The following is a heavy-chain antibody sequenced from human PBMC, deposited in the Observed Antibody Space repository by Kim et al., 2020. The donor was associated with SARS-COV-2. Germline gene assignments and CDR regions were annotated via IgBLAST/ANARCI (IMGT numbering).Heavy chain of an antibody. CDR2: IIPIFGTA. CDR3: ARSYSSSWYLRIDPQPGGYYYYYGMDV. CDR1: GGTFSSYA. Sequence: SVKVSCKASGGTFSSYAISWVRQAPGQGLEWMGGIIPIFGTANYAQKFQGRVTITADESTSTAYMELSSLRSEDTAVYYCARSYSSSWYLRIDPQPGGYYYYYGMDVWGQGTTVTVSS. V-gene: IGHV1-69*13. D-gene: IGHD6-13*01. J-gene: IGHJ6*02.